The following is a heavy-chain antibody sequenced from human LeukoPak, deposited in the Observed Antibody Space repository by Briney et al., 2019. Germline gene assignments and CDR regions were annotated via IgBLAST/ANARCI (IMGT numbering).Heavy chain of an antibody. V-gene: IGHV4-59*01. CDR2: IYYSGST. Sequence: PSETLSLTCTVSGGSISSYYWSWIRQPPGKGLEWIGYIYYSGSTNYNPTLKSRVTISVDTSKNQFSLKLSSVTAADTAVYYCARGRIAHIGYWGQGTLVTVSS. D-gene: IGHD6-13*01. CDR3: ARGRIAHIGY. J-gene: IGHJ4*02. CDR1: GGSISSYY.